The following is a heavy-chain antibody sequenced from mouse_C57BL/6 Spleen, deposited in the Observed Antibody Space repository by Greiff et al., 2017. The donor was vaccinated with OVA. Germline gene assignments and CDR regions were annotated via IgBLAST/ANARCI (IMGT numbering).Heavy chain of an antibody. CDR1: GYTFTDYE. D-gene: IGHD1-1*01. CDR3: TRRAYGSSPYYYAMDY. CDR2: IDPETGGT. J-gene: IGHJ4*01. V-gene: IGHV1-15*01. Sequence: QVQLQQSGAELVRPGASVTLSCKASGYTFTDYEMHWVKQTPVHGLEWIGAIDPETGGTAYNQKFKGKAILTADKSSSTAYMELRSLTSEDSAVYYCTRRAYGSSPYYYAMDYWGQGTSVTVSS.